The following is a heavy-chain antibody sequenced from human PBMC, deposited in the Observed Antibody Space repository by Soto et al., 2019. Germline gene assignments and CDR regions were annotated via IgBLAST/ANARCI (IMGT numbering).Heavy chain of an antibody. Sequence: EVQLVESGGGLVQPGGSLRLSCEASGFTFRSNWMTWVRQAPGKGLEWVANIKKDGSEKSYLDSVRGRFTISRDNAKNSLSLQMNSLRAEDTALYYCARDVSPGSSSLYLDAFDIWGQGTMVTVSS. CDR3: ARDVSPGSSSLYLDAFDI. V-gene: IGHV3-7*05. J-gene: IGHJ3*02. CDR1: GFTFRSNW. CDR2: IKKDGSEK. D-gene: IGHD6-13*01.